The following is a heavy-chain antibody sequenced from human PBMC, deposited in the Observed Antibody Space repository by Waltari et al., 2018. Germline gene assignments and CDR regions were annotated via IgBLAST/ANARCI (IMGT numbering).Heavy chain of an antibody. V-gene: IGHV4-59*01. CDR2: ISYSGSN. CDR3: ARVGTNAYYYDSSGFHAFDI. CDR1: GGSISSYY. D-gene: IGHD3-22*01. J-gene: IGHJ3*02. Sequence: QVQLQESGPGLVKPSETLSLTCTVSGGSISSYYWSWIRQPPGKGLEWIGYISYSGSNNYNPSLKGRVTISVDTSNNQFSLKLSSVTAADTAVYYCARVGTNAYYYDSSGFHAFDIWGQGTMVTVSS.